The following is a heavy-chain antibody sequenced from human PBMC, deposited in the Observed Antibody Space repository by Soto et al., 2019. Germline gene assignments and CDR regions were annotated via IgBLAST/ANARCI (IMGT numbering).Heavy chain of an antibody. CDR2: IWYDESKT. CDR3: ARDQRSTPSDV. Sequence: QVQLVESGGGVVQPGRSLRLSCAASGFTFRNYGMHWVRQAPGKGLEWVAVIWYDESKTYYTDSVKGRFTISRDNSKNTLYLQMNSLRVEDTAVYFCARDQRSTPSDVWGQGTTVTASS. V-gene: IGHV3-33*01. J-gene: IGHJ6*02. CDR1: GFTFRNYG. D-gene: IGHD6-25*01.